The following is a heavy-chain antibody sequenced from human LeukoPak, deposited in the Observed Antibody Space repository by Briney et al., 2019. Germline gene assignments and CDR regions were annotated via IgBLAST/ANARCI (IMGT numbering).Heavy chain of an antibody. CDR1: GFIFSDYH. D-gene: IGHD6-19*01. V-gene: IGHV3-11*01. J-gene: IGHJ4*02. Sequence: GGSLRLSCAASGFIFSDYHMSWIRQAPGKGLEWVSYISPGGDEVYFADSVKGRFTISRDNAKNSLFLQMSSLTAEDTAVYYCSGGRDIAVAGPGGYLDYWGQGSPVTVSS. CDR3: SGGRDIAVAGPGGYLDY. CDR2: ISPGGDEV.